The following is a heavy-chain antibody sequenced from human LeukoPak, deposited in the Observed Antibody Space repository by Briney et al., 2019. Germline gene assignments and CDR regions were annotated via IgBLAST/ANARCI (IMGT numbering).Heavy chain of an antibody. Sequence: GGSLRLSCVASGFTFSSSWMSWVRQGPGKGPEWAANMNQDGSRKYYVDSVKGRFTISRDNAKNSLFLQMNGLRDEDTAVYYCTRDSQGSGTYSTDHWGQGTLVTVSS. J-gene: IGHJ4*02. CDR1: GFTFSSSW. CDR2: MNQDGSRK. V-gene: IGHV3-7*01. CDR3: TRDSQGSGTYSTDH. D-gene: IGHD3-10*01.